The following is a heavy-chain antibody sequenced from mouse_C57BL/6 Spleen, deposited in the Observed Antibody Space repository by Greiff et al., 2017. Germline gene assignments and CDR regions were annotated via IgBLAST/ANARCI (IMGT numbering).Heavy chain of an antibody. CDR1: GYAFSSSW. D-gene: IGHD6-5*01. V-gene: IGHV1-82*01. J-gene: IGHJ4*01. CDR2: IYPGDGDT. CDR3: ARCPYDYVAMDY. Sequence: VQLQESGPELVKPGASVKISCKASGYAFSSSWMNWVKQRPGKGLEWIGRIYPGDGDTNYNGKFKGKATLTADKSSRTAYMQLSSLTSEDSAVYFCARCPYDYVAMDYWGQGTSVTVSS.